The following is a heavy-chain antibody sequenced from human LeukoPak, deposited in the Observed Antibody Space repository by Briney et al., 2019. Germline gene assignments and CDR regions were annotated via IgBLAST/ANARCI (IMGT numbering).Heavy chain of an antibody. CDR3: ARGGGSPPNHFTTFGVVIIPFDY. CDR2: INHSGST. V-gene: IGHV4-34*01. Sequence: PSETLSLTCAVYGGSFSGYYWSWIRQPPGKGLEWIGEINHSGSTNYNPSLKSRVTISVDTSKNQFSLKLSSVTAADTAVYYCARGGGSPPNHFTTFGVVIIPFDYWGQGTLVTVSS. D-gene: IGHD3-3*01. CDR1: GGSFSGYY. J-gene: IGHJ4*02.